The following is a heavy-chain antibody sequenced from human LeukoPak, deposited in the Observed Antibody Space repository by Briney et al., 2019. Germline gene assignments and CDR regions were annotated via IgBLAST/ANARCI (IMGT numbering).Heavy chain of an antibody. CDR1: GGSISSGDYY. V-gene: IGHV4-30-4*01. D-gene: IGHD2-15*01. J-gene: IGHJ4*02. Sequence: PSETLSLTCTVSGGSISSGDYYWSWIRQPPGTGLEWIGYIYYSGSTYYNPSLKSRVTISVDTSKNQFSLRLSSVTAADTAVYYCARVGRVVALDYWGQGTLVTVSS. CDR3: ARVGRVVALDY. CDR2: IYYSGST.